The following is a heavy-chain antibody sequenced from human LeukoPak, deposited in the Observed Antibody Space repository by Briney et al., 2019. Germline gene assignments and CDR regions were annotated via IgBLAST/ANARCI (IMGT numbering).Heavy chain of an antibody. J-gene: IGHJ5*02. V-gene: IGHV3-53*01. D-gene: IGHD2-15*01. Sequence: PGGSLRLSCAASGFTVSSNYMSWVRQAPGKGLEWVSVIYSGGSTCYADSVKGRFTISRDNSKNTLYLQMNSLRAEDTAVYYCARERSCSGGSCYSTNWFDPWGQGTLVTVSS. CDR3: ARERSCSGGSCYSTNWFDP. CDR2: IYSGGST. CDR1: GFTVSSNY.